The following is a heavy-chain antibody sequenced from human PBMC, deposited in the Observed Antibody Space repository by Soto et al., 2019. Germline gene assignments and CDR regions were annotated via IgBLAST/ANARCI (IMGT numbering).Heavy chain of an antibody. J-gene: IGHJ4*02. CDR2: ISGSGGST. CDR3: AKEYYDSSGYYYEDY. V-gene: IGHV3-23*01. CDR1: GFTFSSYA. D-gene: IGHD3-22*01. Sequence: GGSLRLSCAASGFTFSSYAMSWVRQAPGKRLEWVSAISGSGGSTYYADSVKGRFTISRDNSKNTLYLQMNSLRAEDTAVYYCAKEYYDSSGYYYEDYWGQGTLVTVSS.